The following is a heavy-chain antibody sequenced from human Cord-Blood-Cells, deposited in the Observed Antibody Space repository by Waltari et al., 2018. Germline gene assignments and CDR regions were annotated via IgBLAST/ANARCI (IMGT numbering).Heavy chain of an antibody. V-gene: IGHV3-33*01. CDR1: GFTFSSYG. CDR2: IWYDGSNK. Sequence: QVQLVESGGGVVQPGRSLRLSCAASGFTFSSYGMHWVRQAPGKGLEWVAFIWYDGSNKYYADSVKGRFTISRDNSKNTLYLQMNSLRAEDTAVYYCAREYQLLLDYWGQGTLVTVSS. J-gene: IGHJ4*02. CDR3: AREYQLLLDY. D-gene: IGHD2-2*01.